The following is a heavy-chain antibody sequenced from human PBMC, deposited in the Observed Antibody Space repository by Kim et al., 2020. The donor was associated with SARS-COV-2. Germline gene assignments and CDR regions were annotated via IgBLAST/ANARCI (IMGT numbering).Heavy chain of an antibody. CDR1: GYTFTSYY. Sequence: ASVKVSCKASGYTFTSYYMHWVRQATGQGLEWMGIINPSGGSTSYAQKFQGRVTMTRDTSTSTVYMELSSLRSEDTAVYYCSRAEIAAAVPMDVWGQGTTVTVSS. V-gene: IGHV1-46*01. D-gene: IGHD6-13*01. CDR2: INPSGGST. J-gene: IGHJ6*02. CDR3: SRAEIAAAVPMDV.